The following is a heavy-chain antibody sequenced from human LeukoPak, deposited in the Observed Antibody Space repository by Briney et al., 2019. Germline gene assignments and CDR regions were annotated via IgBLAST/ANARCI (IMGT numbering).Heavy chain of an antibody. Sequence: SETLSLTCAVYGGSFSGYYWSWIRQPPGKGLEWIGEINHSGSTNYNPSLKSRVTISVDTSKNQFSLKLSSVTAADTAVYYCAGGVAYYYDSSGYRRTYYFDYWGQGTLVTVSS. J-gene: IGHJ4*02. CDR3: AGGVAYYYDSSGYRRTYYFDY. D-gene: IGHD3-22*01. CDR2: INHSGST. V-gene: IGHV4-34*01. CDR1: GGSFSGYY.